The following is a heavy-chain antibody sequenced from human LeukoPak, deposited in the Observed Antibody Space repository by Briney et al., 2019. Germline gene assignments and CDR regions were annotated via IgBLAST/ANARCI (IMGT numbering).Heavy chain of an antibody. CDR3: ARGSHVLRFLEWLFYCYMDV. Sequence: ASVKVSCKASGYTFTGYYMHWVRQAPGQGLEWMGWINPNSGGTNYAQKFQGRVTMTRDTSISTAYMELSRLRSDDTAVYYCARGSHVLRFLEWLFYCYMDVWGKGTTVTVSS. V-gene: IGHV1-2*02. CDR2: INPNSGGT. D-gene: IGHD3-3*01. J-gene: IGHJ6*03. CDR1: GYTFTGYY.